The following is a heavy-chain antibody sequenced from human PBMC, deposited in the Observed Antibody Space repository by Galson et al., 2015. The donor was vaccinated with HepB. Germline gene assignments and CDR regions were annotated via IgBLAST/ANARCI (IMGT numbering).Heavy chain of an antibody. V-gene: IGHV2-70*04. CDR3: VRIGPAAVDS. J-gene: IGHJ5*02. CDR2: IEWDNKK. CDR1: GFSLNSREPR. D-gene: IGHD6-13*01. Sequence: PALVKPTQTLTLTCTFSGFSLNSREPRVSWIRQPPGKALEWLARIEWDNKKFYSASPKTRLPISKDTSTNQVVLTLTNVDPVDTATYYCVRIGPAAVDSWGLGTLVTVSS.